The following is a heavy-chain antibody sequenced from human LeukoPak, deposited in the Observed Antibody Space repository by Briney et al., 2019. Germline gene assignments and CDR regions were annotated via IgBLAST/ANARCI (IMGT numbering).Heavy chain of an antibody. D-gene: IGHD6-6*01. CDR2: INHSGST. CDR3: ARVSIAARPYYFDY. CDR1: GGSFSGYY. J-gene: IGHJ4*02. V-gene: IGHV4-34*01. Sequence: SETLSLTCAVYGGSFSGYYWSWMRQPPGKGLEWIGEINHSGSTNYNPSLKSRVTLSVDTSKNQFSLKLSSVTAADTAVYYCARVSIAARPYYFDYWGQGTLVTVSS.